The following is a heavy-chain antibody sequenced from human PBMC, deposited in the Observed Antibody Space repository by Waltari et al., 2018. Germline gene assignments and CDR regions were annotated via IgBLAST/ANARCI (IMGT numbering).Heavy chain of an antibody. Sequence: EVQLLESGGGLVQPGGSLRISCAASGFTLSSYAISWVRQAPGKGLEVVSALRGSGDTTHYADSVKGRFTISRDNSKNTLDLQMSSLRAEDTAVYYCAKDLGQYTEDYYFRPFHYWGQGTLVTVSS. D-gene: IGHD1-26*01. CDR1: GFTLSSYA. V-gene: IGHV3-23*01. CDR2: LRGSGDTT. J-gene: IGHJ4*02. CDR3: AKDLGQYTEDYYFRPFHY.